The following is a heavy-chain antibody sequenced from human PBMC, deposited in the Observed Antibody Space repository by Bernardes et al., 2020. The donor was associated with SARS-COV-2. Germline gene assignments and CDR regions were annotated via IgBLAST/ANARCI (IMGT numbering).Heavy chain of an antibody. V-gene: IGHV4-31*03. Sequence: LSLTCTVSGGSISSGGYYWSWIRQHPGKGLEWIGYINYSGSTYYNPSLKSRVTISVDTSKNQFSLKLSSVTAADTAVYYRARPPRGGDRDYWGQGTLVTVSS. CDR2: INYSGST. J-gene: IGHJ4*02. CDR3: ARPPRGGDRDY. CDR1: GGSISSGGYY. D-gene: IGHD2-21*02.